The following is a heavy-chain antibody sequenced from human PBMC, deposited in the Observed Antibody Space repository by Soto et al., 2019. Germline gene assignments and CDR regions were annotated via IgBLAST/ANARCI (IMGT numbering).Heavy chain of an antibody. CDR2: ISVYNGDT. Sequence: QVQLVQSGAEVMKPGASVRVSCKASGYSFTTYGISWVRQAPGQGLEYMGWISVYNGDTNYAQKLQGRVTMTTDTSTGTADMEWRSLRSDDTAIYYCARDRRDSVADRRSFDVWGQGTMVTVSS. CDR3: ARDRRDSVADRRSFDV. J-gene: IGHJ3*01. CDR1: GYSFTTYG. V-gene: IGHV1-18*01. D-gene: IGHD1-26*01.